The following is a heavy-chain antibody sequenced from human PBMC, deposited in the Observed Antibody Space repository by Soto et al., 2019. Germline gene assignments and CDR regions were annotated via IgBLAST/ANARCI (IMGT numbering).Heavy chain of an antibody. CDR2: MNPNSGNT. D-gene: IGHD1-1*01. CDR3: ARRTEHASDI. J-gene: IGHJ3*02. Sequence: ASVKVSCKASGYTFTSCDINWVRQATGQGLEWTGWMNPNSGNTGYAQKFQGRVTMTRDTSTSTAYMELSSLRSEDTAVYYCARRTEHASDIWGQGTRVTVSS. V-gene: IGHV1-8*01. CDR1: GYTFTSCD.